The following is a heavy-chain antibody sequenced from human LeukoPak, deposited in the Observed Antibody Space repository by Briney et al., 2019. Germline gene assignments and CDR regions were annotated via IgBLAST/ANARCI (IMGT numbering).Heavy chain of an antibody. CDR1: GFTFSSYA. V-gene: IGHV3-7*01. D-gene: IGHD4-17*01. J-gene: IGHJ2*01. CDR3: ARDGSSDYGDYAGYFDL. CDR2: IKQDGSEK. Sequence: GGSLRLSCAASGFTFSSYAMSWVRQAPGKGLEWVANIKQDGSEKYYVDSVKGRFTISRDNAKNSLYLQMNSLRAEDTAVYYCARDGSSDYGDYAGYFDLWGRGTLVTVSS.